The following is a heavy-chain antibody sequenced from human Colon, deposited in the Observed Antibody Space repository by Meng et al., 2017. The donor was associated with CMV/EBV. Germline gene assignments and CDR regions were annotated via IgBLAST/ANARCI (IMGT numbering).Heavy chain of an antibody. CDR2: IYGSGKT. CDR1: GFSISSAYF. J-gene: IGHJ4*02. D-gene: IGHD5-24*01. CDR3: VRDRGYNSGNFDS. V-gene: IGHV4-38-2*02. Sequence: SETLSLTCAVSGFSISSAYFWGWIRQSPGKGLEWIGSIYGSGKTYYNPSLKSRVSISVDTSNNEFSLTLSSATAADTAVYYCVRDRGYNSGNFDSWGQGTLVTVSS.